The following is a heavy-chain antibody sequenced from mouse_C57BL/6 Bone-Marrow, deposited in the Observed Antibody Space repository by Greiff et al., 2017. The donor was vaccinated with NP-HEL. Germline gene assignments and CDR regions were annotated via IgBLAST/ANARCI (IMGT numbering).Heavy chain of an antibody. Sequence: EVNLVESGGDLVKPGGSLKLSCAASGFTFSSYGMSWVRQTPDKRLEWVATISSGGSYTYYPDSVKGRFTISRDNAKNTLYLQMSSLKSEDTAMYYCARRDYRGYYAMDYWGQGTSVTVSS. CDR1: GFTFSSYG. D-gene: IGHD2-14*01. J-gene: IGHJ4*01. CDR2: ISSGGSYT. V-gene: IGHV5-6*02. CDR3: ARRDYRGYYAMDY.